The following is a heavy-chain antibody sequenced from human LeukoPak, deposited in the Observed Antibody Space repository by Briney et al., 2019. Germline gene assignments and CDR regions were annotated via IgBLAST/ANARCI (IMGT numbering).Heavy chain of an antibody. CDR2: VFDSGGT. CDR3: ARGYSSSWNYFDY. CDR1: GGSISSSSYY. D-gene: IGHD6-13*01. Sequence: SETLSLTCTVSGGSISSSSYYWGWIRQPPGKGLEWIGYVFDSGGTNYNPSLKSRVTISVDTSKKQFSLNLSSVTAADTAVYYCARGYSSSWNYFDYWGQGTLVTVSS. V-gene: IGHV4-61*05. J-gene: IGHJ4*02.